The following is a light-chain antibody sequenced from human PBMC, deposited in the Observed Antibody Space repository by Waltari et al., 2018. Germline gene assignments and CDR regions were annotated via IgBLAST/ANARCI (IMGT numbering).Light chain of an antibody. CDR1: QRIGTW. Sequence: DIQMTQSPSTLSASVGDRVTITCRASQRIGTWLAWSQQKPGKAPKFLIYEATTLETEVPSRFSGSGSGTEFTLTISSLQPDDFTTYYCQRYNSYPVTFGPGTKVDI. CDR3: QRYNSYPVT. CDR2: EAT. J-gene: IGKJ3*01. V-gene: IGKV1-5*03.